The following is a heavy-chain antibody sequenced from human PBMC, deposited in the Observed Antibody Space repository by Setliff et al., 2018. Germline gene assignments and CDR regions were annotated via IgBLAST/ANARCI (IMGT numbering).Heavy chain of an antibody. CDR3: AKDGSGSYDYLDY. V-gene: IGHV3-7*03. D-gene: IGHD6-13*01. CDR1: GFTFSDYY. CDR2: IKHDGSAK. Sequence: PGGSLRLSCAASGFTFSDYYMSWIRQAPGKGLEWVGNIKHDGSAKGYLDSVKGRFTISRDNSKNTLYLQMNSLRAEDTAVYYCAKDGSGSYDYLDYWGQGTLVTVSS. J-gene: IGHJ4*02.